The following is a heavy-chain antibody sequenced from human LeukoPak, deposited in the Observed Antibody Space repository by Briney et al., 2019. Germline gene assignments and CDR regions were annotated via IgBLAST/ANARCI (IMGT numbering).Heavy chain of an antibody. CDR2: ISSSSSYI. CDR1: GFTFSSYN. CDR3: AKDPLEMSYFDY. V-gene: IGHV3-21*04. Sequence: GGSLRLSCAASGFTFSSYNMNWVRQAPGKGLEWVSSISSSSSYIYYADSVKGRFTISRDNSKNTLYLQMNSLRAEDTAVYYCAKDPLEMSYFDYWGQGTLVTVSS. J-gene: IGHJ4*02. D-gene: IGHD5-24*01.